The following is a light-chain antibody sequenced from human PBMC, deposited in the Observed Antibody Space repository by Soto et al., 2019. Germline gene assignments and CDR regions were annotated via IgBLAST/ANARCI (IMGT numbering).Light chain of an antibody. CDR2: DVS. J-gene: IGLJ1*01. Sequence: QSVLTQPRSVSGSPGQSVIISCTGTSNDVGGYDYVSWYQQHPGKAPKLIIYDVSKRPSGVPDRFSGSKSGNTASLTISGLQAEDEADYYCCSYAGTYSYVFGTGTKSPS. CDR3: CSYAGTYSYV. CDR1: SNDVGGYDY. V-gene: IGLV2-11*01.